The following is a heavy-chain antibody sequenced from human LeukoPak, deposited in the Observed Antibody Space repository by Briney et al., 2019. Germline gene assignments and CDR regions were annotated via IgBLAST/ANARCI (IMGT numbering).Heavy chain of an antibody. Sequence: GGSLRLSCAASGFSFAYYAMHWVRQAPGKGLEWVSLITANGDSTYYADSVKGRFTISRDNSKNSLSLQMNSLRTEDTALYYCATDIEAGTAGFSFDYWGQGTLVAVSS. D-gene: IGHD2-21*02. J-gene: IGHJ4*02. V-gene: IGHV3-43*02. CDR2: ITANGDST. CDR3: ATDIEAGTAGFSFDY. CDR1: GFSFAYYA.